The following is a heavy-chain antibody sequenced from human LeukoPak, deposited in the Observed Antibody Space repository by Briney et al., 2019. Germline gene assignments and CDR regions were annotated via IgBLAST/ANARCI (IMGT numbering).Heavy chain of an antibody. Sequence: GGSLRLSCAVSGFTVSSNFMSWVRQAPGKGPEWVSVIYTSGITYYADSVRGRFTISRDNSKNTLYLQMDSLTAEDKAVYYCAREDAGGTYSFDYWGQGSLVTVSS. CDR1: GFTVSSNF. D-gene: IGHD1-26*01. V-gene: IGHV3-66*01. CDR3: AREDAGGTYSFDY. CDR2: IYTSGIT. J-gene: IGHJ4*02.